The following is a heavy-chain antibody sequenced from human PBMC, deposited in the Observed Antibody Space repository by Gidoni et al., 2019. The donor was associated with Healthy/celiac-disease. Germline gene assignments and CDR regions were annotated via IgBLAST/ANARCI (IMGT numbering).Heavy chain of an antibody. V-gene: IGHV1-8*01. CDR2: MNPNSGNT. Sequence: QVQLVQSGAEVKKPGASVKVSCKASGYTFTSYDINWVRPATGQGLEWMGWMNPNSGNTGYAQKFQGRVTMTRNTSISTAYMELSSLRSEDTAVYYCARANIVVVPAANRLWFEDYYYYMDVWGKGTTVTVSS. CDR3: ARANIVVVPAANRLWFEDYYYYMDV. D-gene: IGHD2-2*01. CDR1: GYTFTSYD. J-gene: IGHJ6*03.